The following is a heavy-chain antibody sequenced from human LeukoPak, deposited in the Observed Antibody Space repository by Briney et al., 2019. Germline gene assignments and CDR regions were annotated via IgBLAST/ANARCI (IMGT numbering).Heavy chain of an antibody. J-gene: IGHJ4*02. D-gene: IGHD3-10*01. Sequence: GGSLRLSCVASGFTFSSYAMHWVLQAPDKGLEWVSVISSDGRDKYYADSVKGRFTISRDNSKNTLYLQMNSLRAEDTAVYYCARDYSGSGSVDYWGQGTLVTISS. V-gene: IGHV3-30*03. CDR2: ISSDGRDK. CDR1: GFTFSSYA. CDR3: ARDYSGSGSVDY.